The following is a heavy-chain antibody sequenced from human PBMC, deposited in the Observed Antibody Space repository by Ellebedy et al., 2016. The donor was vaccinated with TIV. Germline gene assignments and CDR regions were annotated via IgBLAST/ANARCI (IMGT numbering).Heavy chain of an antibody. V-gene: IGHV1-18*01. D-gene: IGHD1-1*01. J-gene: IGHJ4*02. CDR3: ARDYGGPNWNDPYYFDY. Sequence: ASVKVSXXASGYTFTSYGISWVRQAPGQGLEWMGWISAYNGNTNYAQKLQGRVTMTTDTSTSTAYMELRSLRSDDKAVYYCARDYGGPNWNDPYYFDYWGQGTLVTVSS. CDR1: GYTFTSYG. CDR2: ISAYNGNT.